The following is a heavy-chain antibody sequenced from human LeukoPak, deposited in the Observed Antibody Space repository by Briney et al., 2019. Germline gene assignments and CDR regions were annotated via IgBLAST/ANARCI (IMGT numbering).Heavy chain of an antibody. Sequence: GGSLRLSCAASGFIFSNYAMSWVRQAPGKGLEWVSGISGSGGSTVYVDSVKGRFTISRDNSKNIMYLQMNSLRAEDTAVYYCAKAGAGIAVAGTRLALDYYYYMDVWGKGTTVTVSS. CDR2: ISGSGGST. D-gene: IGHD6-19*01. V-gene: IGHV3-23*01. CDR1: GFIFSNYA. J-gene: IGHJ6*03. CDR3: AKAGAGIAVAGTRLALDYYYYMDV.